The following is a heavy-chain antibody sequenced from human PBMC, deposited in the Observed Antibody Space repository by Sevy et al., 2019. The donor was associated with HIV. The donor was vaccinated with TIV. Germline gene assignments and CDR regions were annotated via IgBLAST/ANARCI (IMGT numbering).Heavy chain of an antibody. V-gene: IGHV1-3*01. Sequence: ASAKVSCKASGYSFRDYGIHWVRQAPGQSLEWMGWISSGNGKTKYSQNLQGRVSITRDTSATTAYMELSSLRSEDTAMYYCARERDFGWGFDYWGQGTLVTVSS. CDR2: ISSGNGKT. CDR3: ARERDFGWGFDY. CDR1: GYSFRDYG. D-gene: IGHD6-19*01. J-gene: IGHJ4*02.